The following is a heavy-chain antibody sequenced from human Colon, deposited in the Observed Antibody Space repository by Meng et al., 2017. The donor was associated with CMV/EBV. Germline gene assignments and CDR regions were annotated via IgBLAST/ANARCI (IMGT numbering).Heavy chain of an antibody. D-gene: IGHD6-6*01. CDR3: ARRYSSSWFDY. Sequence: KVSCKGSGYSFTSYWIGWVRQMPGKGLEWMGIIYPGDSDTRYSPSFQGQVTISVDKSISTAYFQWSSLKASDTAMYYCARRYSSSWFDYWGQGTLVTVSS. J-gene: IGHJ4*02. CDR2: IYPGDSDT. CDR1: GYSFTSYW. V-gene: IGHV5-51*01.